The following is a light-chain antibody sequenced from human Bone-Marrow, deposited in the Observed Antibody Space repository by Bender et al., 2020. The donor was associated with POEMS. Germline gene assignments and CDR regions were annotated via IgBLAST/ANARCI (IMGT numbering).Light chain of an antibody. Sequence: SYVLTQPPSVSVAPGQTATISCGGTDIGSKSVHWYLQRPGQVPVLVVSDSIDRPSGVPDRFSGSKSGNTASLTIFGLQAEDEADYYCCSYAGTFLVVFGGGTKLTVL. CDR2: DSI. V-gene: IGLV3-21*02. CDR1: DIGSKS. J-gene: IGLJ2*01. CDR3: CSYAGTFLVV.